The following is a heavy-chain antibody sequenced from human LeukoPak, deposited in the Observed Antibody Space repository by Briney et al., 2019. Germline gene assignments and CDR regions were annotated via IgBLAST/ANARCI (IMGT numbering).Heavy chain of an antibody. V-gene: IGHV1-69*13. CDR2: IIPIFGTA. CDR3: ARALTFSSGWYHFDY. CDR1: GGTFSSYA. D-gene: IGHD6-19*01. J-gene: IGHJ4*02. Sequence: ASVKVSCKASGGTFSSYAISWVRQAPGQGLEWMGGIIPIFGTANYAQKFQGRVTITADESTSTAYMELSSLRSEDTAVYYCARALTFSSGWYHFDYWGQGTLVTVSS.